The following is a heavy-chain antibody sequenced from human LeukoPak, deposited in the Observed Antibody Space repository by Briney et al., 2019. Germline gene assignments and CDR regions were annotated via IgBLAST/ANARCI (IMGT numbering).Heavy chain of an antibody. Sequence: GASVKVSCKTSGYIFTGYYIHWVRQAPGQGLEWMGRLNPNSGGTNYAQKFQGRVTLTRDTSISTAYMELSRLTSDDTAVYFCAKSSSRLGGSSGYPNVDYWGQGTLVTVSS. CDR3: AKSSSRLGGSSGYPNVDY. V-gene: IGHV1-2*06. J-gene: IGHJ4*02. CDR1: GYIFTGYY. D-gene: IGHD3-22*01. CDR2: LNPNSGGT.